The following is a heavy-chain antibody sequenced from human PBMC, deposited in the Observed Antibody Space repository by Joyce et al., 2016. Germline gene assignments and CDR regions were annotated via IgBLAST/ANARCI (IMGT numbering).Heavy chain of an antibody. V-gene: IGHV4-34*01. CDR2: INNGGST. J-gene: IGHJ4*02. Sequence: QVQIQQWGAGLVKPSETLYLTCAVYGDSFRGHYWSWIRQSPGKGLEWIGDINNGGSTTYNPSLKSRVTMSVDTSKNQISLRLTSVTVADTAIYYCASLFPVDYWGQGTLVTVSS. CDR1: GDSFRGHY. CDR3: ASLFPVDY.